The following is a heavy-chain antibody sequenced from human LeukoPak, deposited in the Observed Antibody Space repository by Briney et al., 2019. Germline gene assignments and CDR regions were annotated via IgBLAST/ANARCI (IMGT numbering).Heavy chain of an antibody. D-gene: IGHD6-13*01. J-gene: IGHJ6*03. CDR1: GDSVSSNSAA. CDR3: ARDQAAAGTGYYYYYMDV. Sequence: SQTLSLTCAISGDSVSSNSAAWNWIRQSPSRGLEWLGRTYYRSKWYNDYAVSVKSRITINPDTSKNQFSLQLNSVTPEDTAVYYCARDQAAAGTGYYYYYMDVWGKGTTVTISS. CDR2: TYYRSKWYN. V-gene: IGHV6-1*01.